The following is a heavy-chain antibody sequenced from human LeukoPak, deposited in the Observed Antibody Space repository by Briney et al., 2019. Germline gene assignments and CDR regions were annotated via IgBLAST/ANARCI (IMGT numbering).Heavy chain of an antibody. Sequence: SETLSLTCSVSGGPISSYYWSWIRQPPGKGLEWIGYIYDPGSINYNPSLKSRVTISVDTSKKQFSLRLTSVTAADTAVYYCARDRGVTGSFDYWGQGTLVTVSS. V-gene: IGHV4-59*01. D-gene: IGHD3-10*01. CDR1: GGPISSYY. CDR2: IYDPGSI. CDR3: ARDRGVTGSFDY. J-gene: IGHJ4*02.